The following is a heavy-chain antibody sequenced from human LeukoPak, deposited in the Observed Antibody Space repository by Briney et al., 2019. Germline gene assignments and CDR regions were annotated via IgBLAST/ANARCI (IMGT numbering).Heavy chain of an antibody. J-gene: IGHJ3*02. CDR1: GYSFTSYW. D-gene: IGHD4-4*01. CDR3: ARRHDYSNSDAFDI. Sequence: GESLQISCKGSGYSFTSYWIGWVRQMPGKGLEWMGIIYPGDSDTRYSPSFQGQVTISADKSISTAYLQWSSLKASDTAMYYCARRHDYSNSDAFDIWGQGQWSPSLQ. CDR2: IYPGDSDT. V-gene: IGHV5-51*01.